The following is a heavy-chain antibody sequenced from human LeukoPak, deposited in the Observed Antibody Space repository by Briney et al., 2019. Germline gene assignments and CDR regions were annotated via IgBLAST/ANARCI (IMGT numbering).Heavy chain of an antibody. D-gene: IGHD6-19*01. V-gene: IGHV3-23*01. CDR1: GFPLSSYA. J-gene: IGHJ4*02. CDR3: ARGSGWYLVY. CDR2: VGVSGGIT. Sequence: QAGGSLRLSCAASGFPLSSYAMSWVRQAPGKGLEWVSVVGVSGGITYYADSVKGRFTISRDNSKNTLYLQMNSLRAGDTAVYYCARGSGWYLVYWGQGTLVTVSS.